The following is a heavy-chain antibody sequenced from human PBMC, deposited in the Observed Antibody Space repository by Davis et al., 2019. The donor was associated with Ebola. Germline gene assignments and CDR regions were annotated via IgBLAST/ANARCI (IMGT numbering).Heavy chain of an antibody. D-gene: IGHD4-11*01. CDR1: GYTFTGYY. V-gene: IGHV1-2*02. J-gene: IGHJ6*02. CDR2: INPNSGGT. CDR3: ARDRSGYSDYLRYRYYYGMDV. Sequence: AASVTVSCKASGYTFTGYYMHWVRQAPGQGLEWMGWINPNSGGTNYAQKFQGRVTMTRDTSISTAYMELSRLRSDDAAVYYCARDRSGYSDYLRYRYYYGMDVWGQGTTVTVSS.